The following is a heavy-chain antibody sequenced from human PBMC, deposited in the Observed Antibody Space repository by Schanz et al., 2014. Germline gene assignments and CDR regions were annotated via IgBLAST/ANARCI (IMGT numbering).Heavy chain of an antibody. V-gene: IGHV1-18*01. CDR1: GYIFTSHG. J-gene: IGHJ3*02. CDR2: ITAYNGDT. Sequence: QVQLVQSGAEVKKPGASVKVSCKASGYIFTSHGISWVRQPPGQGLEWMGWITAYNGDTNYALKLQGRVTMTTDTSTGTAYMELRSLRSDDTALYYCTRGGYSYALSAFDIWGQGTMVTVSS. CDR3: TRGGYSYALSAFDI. D-gene: IGHD5-18*01.